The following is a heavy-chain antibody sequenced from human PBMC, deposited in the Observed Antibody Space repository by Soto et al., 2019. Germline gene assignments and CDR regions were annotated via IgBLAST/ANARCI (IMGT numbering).Heavy chain of an antibody. J-gene: IGHJ4*02. V-gene: IGHV4-59*11. D-gene: IGHD7-27*01. CDR3: TRANWYSEY. Sequence: QVQLQESGPGLVKPSETLSLTCSVSGGSISNHYWCWIRQPPGKGLAWIGYIYYKGNTNCNPSLKCRPPQAADTSRNQTSLKQSTATPADTAVYYCTRANWYSEYWCQGTLVTASS. CDR1: GGSISNHY. CDR2: IYYKGNT.